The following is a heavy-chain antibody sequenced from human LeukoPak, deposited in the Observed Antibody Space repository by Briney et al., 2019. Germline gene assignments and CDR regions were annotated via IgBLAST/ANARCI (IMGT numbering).Heavy chain of an antibody. CDR1: GGSFSGYY. D-gene: IGHD2-2*01. J-gene: IGHJ5*02. CDR2: INHGGST. CDR3: ATENIVVVPAAAYNWFDP. V-gene: IGHV4-34*01. Sequence: SETLSLTCAVYGGSFSGYYWSWIRQPLGKGLEWIGEINHGGSTNYNPSLKSRVTISVDTSKNQFSLKLSSVTAADTAVYYCATENIVVVPAAAYNWFDPWGQGTLVTVSS.